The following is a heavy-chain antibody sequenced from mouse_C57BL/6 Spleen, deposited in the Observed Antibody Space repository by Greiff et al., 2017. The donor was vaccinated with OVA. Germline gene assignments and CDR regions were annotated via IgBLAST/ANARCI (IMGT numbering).Heavy chain of an antibody. J-gene: IGHJ4*01. D-gene: IGHD2-1*01. CDR1: GFSLTSYA. CDR3: ARWDGNYVGGAMDY. V-gene: IGHV2-9-1*01. Sequence: VKLMESGPGLVAPSQSLSITCTVSGFSLTSYAISWVRQPPGKGLEWLGVIWTGGGTNYNSALKSRLSISKDNSKSQVFLKMNSLQTDDTARYYCARWDGNYVGGAMDYWGQGTSVTVSS. CDR2: IWTGGGT.